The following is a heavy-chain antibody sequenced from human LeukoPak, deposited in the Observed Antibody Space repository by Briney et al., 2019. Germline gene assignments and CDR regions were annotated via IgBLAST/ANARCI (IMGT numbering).Heavy chain of an antibody. CDR1: GDSVSSNRVA. CDR3: AGAMGAGKGYFDP. D-gene: IGHD1-26*01. V-gene: IGHV6-1*01. J-gene: IGHJ5*02. Sequence: SQTLSLTCDISGDSVSSNRVAWNWIRQSPSRGLEWLGRTYYKSKWYYEYAVSVKSRITITPDTSKNLCSLQLNSVTPEDTAVYYCAGAMGAGKGYFDPWGQGTLVTVSS. CDR2: TYYKSKWYY.